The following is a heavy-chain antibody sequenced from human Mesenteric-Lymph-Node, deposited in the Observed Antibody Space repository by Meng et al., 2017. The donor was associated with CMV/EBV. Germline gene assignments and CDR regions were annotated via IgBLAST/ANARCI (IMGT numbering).Heavy chain of an antibody. CDR1: GFTFGDYA. D-gene: IGHD2-2*01. CDR2: IRSKAYGGTT. CDR3: TRDLGALGYCSSTSCYYYYGMDV. V-gene: IGHV3-49*04. Sequence: GESLKISCTASGFTFGDYAMSWVRQAPGKGLEWVGFIRSKAYGGTTEYAASVKGRFTISRDDSKSIAYLQMNSLKTEDTAVYYCTRDLGALGYCSSTSCYYYYGMDVWGQGTTVTVSS. J-gene: IGHJ6*02.